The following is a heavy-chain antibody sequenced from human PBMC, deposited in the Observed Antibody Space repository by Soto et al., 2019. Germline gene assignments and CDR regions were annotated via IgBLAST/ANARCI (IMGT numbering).Heavy chain of an antibody. J-gene: IGHJ4*02. CDR1: GFTFSSYA. CDR3: ARDPESSGYYYFDY. D-gene: IGHD3-22*01. CDR2: ISSYGGST. V-gene: IGHV3-64*01. Sequence: EVQLVESGGGLVQPGGSLRLSCAASGFTFSSYAMHWVRQAPGKGLEYVSAISSYGGSTYYANSVKGRFTISRDNSKNTLYLQMGSLRAEDMAVYYCARDPESSGYYYFDYWAQGTLVTVSS.